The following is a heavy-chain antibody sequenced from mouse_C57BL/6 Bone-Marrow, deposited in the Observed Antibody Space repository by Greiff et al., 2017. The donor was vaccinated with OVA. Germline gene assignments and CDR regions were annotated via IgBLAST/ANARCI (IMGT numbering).Heavy chain of an antibody. CDR2: ISSGSSTI. D-gene: IGHD2-5*01. V-gene: IGHV5-17*01. J-gene: IGHJ2*01. CDR3: ARIYYSNTGYFDF. Sequence: EVQVVESGGGLVKPGGSLKLSCAASGFTFSDYGMHWVRQAPEKGLEWVAYISSGSSTIYYADTVKGRVTISRDNAKNTLFLQRTSLRSDDTAMYYSARIYYSNTGYFDFWGQGTTLTVSS. CDR1: GFTFSDYG.